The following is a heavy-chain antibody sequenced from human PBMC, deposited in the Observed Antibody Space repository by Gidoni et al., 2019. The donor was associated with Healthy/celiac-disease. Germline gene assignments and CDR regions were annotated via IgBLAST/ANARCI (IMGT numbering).Heavy chain of an antibody. Sequence: QVQLVQSGAEVQKPGSSVKVSCQASGGTFSSYALSWGRQAPGQGLEWMGGIIPIFGTANYAQKFQGRVTITADESTSTAYMELSSLRSEDTAVYYWARDLGAGADYYYYYGMDVWGQGTTVTVSS. CDR1: GGTFSSYA. J-gene: IGHJ6*02. V-gene: IGHV1-69*01. CDR2: IIPIFGTA. CDR3: ARDLGAGADYYYYYGMDV. D-gene: IGHD3-10*01.